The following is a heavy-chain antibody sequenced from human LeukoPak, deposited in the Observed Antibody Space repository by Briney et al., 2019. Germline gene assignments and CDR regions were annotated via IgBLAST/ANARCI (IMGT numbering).Heavy chain of an antibody. CDR2: IKQDGSEK. D-gene: IGHD5-18*01. Sequence: GGSLRLSCAASGFTFSSYWMSWVRQAPGKGLEWVANIKQDGSEKYYVDSVKGRFTISRDNAKNSLYLQMNSLRAEDTAVYYCANPIVDTAMVTWGVSPYYYMDVWGKGTTVTVSS. CDR1: GFTFSSYW. V-gene: IGHV3-7*01. CDR3: ANPIVDTAMVTWGVSPYYYMDV. J-gene: IGHJ6*03.